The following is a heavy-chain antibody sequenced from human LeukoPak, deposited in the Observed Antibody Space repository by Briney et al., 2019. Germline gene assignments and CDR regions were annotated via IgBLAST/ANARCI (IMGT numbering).Heavy chain of an antibody. Sequence: GGSLRLSCAASGFTFSSDAMSWVRQAPGKGLEWVSAISGSGGSTYYADSVKGRFTISRDNSKNTLYLQMNSLRAEDTAVYYCAKRLSKLYYYYGMDVWGQGTTVTVS. CDR3: AKRLSKLYYYYGMDV. CDR1: GFTFSSDA. J-gene: IGHJ6*02. V-gene: IGHV3-23*01. D-gene: IGHD3-16*02. CDR2: ISGSGGST.